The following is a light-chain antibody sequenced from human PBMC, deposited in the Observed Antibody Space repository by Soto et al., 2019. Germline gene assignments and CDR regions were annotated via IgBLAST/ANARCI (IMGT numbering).Light chain of an antibody. V-gene: IGLV2-8*01. CDR1: SSDVGAYNY. J-gene: IGLJ2*01. Sequence: QSVLTQPPSASGSPGQSVTISCTGTSSDVGAYNYVSWYQQHPGKAPKLMIYDVSKRPSGVPYRFSGSKSGNAASLTVSGLQGEDEADYYCSSFAGSPVVFGGGTKLTVL. CDR3: SSFAGSPVV. CDR2: DVS.